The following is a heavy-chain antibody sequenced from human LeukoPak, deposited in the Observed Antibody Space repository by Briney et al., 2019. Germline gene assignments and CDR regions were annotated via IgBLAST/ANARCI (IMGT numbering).Heavy chain of an antibody. V-gene: IGHV4-59*01. D-gene: IGHD4-17*01. Sequence: SETLSLTCTVSGGSISSYYWSWIRQPPGKGLEWIGYIYYSGSTNYNPSLKSRVTISVDTSKNQFSLKLSSVTAADTAVYYCASTSMTTGRGTDYWGQGPLVTVSS. CDR2: IYYSGST. J-gene: IGHJ4*02. CDR3: ASTSMTTGRGTDY. CDR1: GGSISSYY.